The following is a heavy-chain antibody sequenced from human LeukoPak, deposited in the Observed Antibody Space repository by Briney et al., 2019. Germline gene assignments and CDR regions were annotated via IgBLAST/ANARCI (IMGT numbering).Heavy chain of an antibody. CDR3: AKGGGNYYHYMDV. D-gene: IGHD3-16*01. CDR2: ISGSGGST. J-gene: IGHJ6*03. V-gene: IGHV3-23*01. Sequence: GGSLRLSCAASGFSFRNYAMTWVRQAPGKELHWVSAISGSGGSTYYADSVKGRFTISRDNSKNTLYLQMNSLRAEDTAVYYCAKGGGNYYHYMDVWGKGTTVTVSS. CDR1: GFSFRNYA.